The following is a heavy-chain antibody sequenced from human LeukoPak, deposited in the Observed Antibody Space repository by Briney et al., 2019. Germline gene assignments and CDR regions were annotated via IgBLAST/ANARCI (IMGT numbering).Heavy chain of an antibody. CDR3: ASDYYDRSQY. V-gene: IGHV3-48*04. D-gene: IGHD3-22*01. J-gene: IGHJ4*02. CDR1: GFTFSSYS. Sequence: PGGSLRLSCVASGFTFSSYSMNWVRQAPGKGLEWVSYISSTGSTIYYADSVKGRFTISRDNAKNSLYLQMNSLRAEDTAVYYCASDYYDRSQYWGQGTLVTVSS. CDR2: ISSTGSTI.